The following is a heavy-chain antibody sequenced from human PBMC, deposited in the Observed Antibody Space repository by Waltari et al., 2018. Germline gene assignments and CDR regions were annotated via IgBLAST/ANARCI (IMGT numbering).Heavy chain of an antibody. D-gene: IGHD3-3*01. CDR2: ISSGGSTI. CDR3: ARDTTDFWSGYSLNFDY. CDR1: GVTFSSYE. J-gene: IGHJ4*02. Sequence: EVQLVESGGGLVQPGGSLRLSCAASGVTFSSYEMNWVRQAPGKGLEWVSYISSGGSTIYNADSVKGRFTISRDNAKNSLYLQMNSLRAEDTAVYYCARDTTDFWSGYSLNFDYWGQGTLVTVSS. V-gene: IGHV3-48*03.